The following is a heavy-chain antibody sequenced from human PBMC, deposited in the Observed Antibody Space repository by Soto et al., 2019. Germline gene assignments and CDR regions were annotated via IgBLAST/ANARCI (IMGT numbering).Heavy chain of an antibody. CDR2: IYYNGNT. V-gene: IGHV4-59*08. CDR1: RGSISTYY. CDR3: ARHATRSYDY. J-gene: IGHJ4*02. Sequence: SETLSLTCTVSRGSISTYYWSWIRQPPGKGLECIGYIYYNGNTNYNPSLKSRVTISVDTSKNQFTLNLNSVTAADPAVYYCARHATRSYDYWGQGTLVTVSS.